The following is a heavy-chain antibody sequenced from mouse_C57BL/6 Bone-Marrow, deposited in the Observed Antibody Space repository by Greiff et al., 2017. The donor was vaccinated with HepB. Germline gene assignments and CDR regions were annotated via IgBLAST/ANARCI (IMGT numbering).Heavy chain of an antibody. Sequence: EVKLQESGGGLVQPGGSLKLSCAASGFTFSDYGMAWVRQAPRKGPEWVAFISNLAYSIYYADTVTGRFTISRENAKNTLYLEMSSLRSEDTAMYYCARGGRGFAYWGQGTLVTVSA. V-gene: IGHV5-15*01. D-gene: IGHD3-3*01. CDR2: ISNLAYSI. CDR1: GFTFSDYG. CDR3: ARGGRGFAY. J-gene: IGHJ3*01.